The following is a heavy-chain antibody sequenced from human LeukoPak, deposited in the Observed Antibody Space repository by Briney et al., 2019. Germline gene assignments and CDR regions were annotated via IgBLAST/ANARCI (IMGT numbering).Heavy chain of an antibody. CDR1: GFSFSTYR. V-gene: IGHV3-7*04. Sequence: PGGSLRLSCAASGFSFSTYRMTWVRQAPGKGLEWVADIKQDGSETFYVDSVKGRFTISRDNAKNSLYLQMNSLRAEDTAVYYCARGNGGAFDIWGQGTMVTVSS. CDR2: IKQDGSET. CDR3: ARGNGGAFDI. J-gene: IGHJ3*02. D-gene: IGHD4-11*01.